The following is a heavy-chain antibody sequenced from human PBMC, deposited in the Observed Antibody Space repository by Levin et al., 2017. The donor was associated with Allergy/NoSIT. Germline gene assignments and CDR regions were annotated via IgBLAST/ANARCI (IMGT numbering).Heavy chain of an antibody. D-gene: IGHD3-10*01. J-gene: IGHJ6*02. CDR1: GFTFSSYS. CDR2: ISSSSSYI. V-gene: IGHV3-21*01. Sequence: GGSLRLSCAASGFTFSSYSMNWVRQAPGKGLEWVSSISSSSSYIYYADSVKGRFTISRDNAKNSLYLQMNSLRAEDTAVYYCARDGGTMVRGVIRPLDVWGQGTTVTVSS. CDR3: ARDGGTMVRGVIRPLDV.